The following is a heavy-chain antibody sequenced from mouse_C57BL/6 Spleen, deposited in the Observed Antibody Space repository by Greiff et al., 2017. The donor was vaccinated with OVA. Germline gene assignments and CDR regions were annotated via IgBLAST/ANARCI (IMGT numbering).Heavy chain of an antibody. Sequence: VQLVESGPELVKPGASVKISCKASGYAFSSSWMNWVKQRPGKGLEWIGRIYPGDGDTNYNGKFKGKATLTADKSSSTAYMQLSSLTSEDSAVYFCASFTTGFAYWGQGTLVTVSA. V-gene: IGHV1-82*01. D-gene: IGHD1-1*01. CDR2: IYPGDGDT. CDR1: GYAFSSSW. J-gene: IGHJ3*01. CDR3: ASFTTGFAY.